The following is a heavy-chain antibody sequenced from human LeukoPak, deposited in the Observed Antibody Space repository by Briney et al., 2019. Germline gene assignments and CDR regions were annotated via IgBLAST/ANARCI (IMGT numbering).Heavy chain of an antibody. CDR1: GYTFTSYD. D-gene: IGHD6-6*01. CDR2: MNPNSGNT. Sequence: ASVKVPCKASGYTFTSYDINWVRQATGQGLEWMGWMNPNSGNTGYAQKFQGRVTMTRNTSISTAYMELSSLRSEDTAVYYCARGWRQLVLVYYYYYMDVWGKGTTVTVFS. V-gene: IGHV1-8*01. CDR3: ARGWRQLVLVYYYYYMDV. J-gene: IGHJ6*03.